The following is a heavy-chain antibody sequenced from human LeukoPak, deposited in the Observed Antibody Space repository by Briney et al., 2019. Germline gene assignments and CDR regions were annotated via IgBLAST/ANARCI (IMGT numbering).Heavy chain of an antibody. CDR3: AKHSRGSFRGASAFDY. V-gene: IGHV3-21*04. CDR1: GFTFSSYS. J-gene: IGHJ4*02. CDR2: ISSSSSYI. D-gene: IGHD1-26*01. Sequence: KTGGSLRLSCAASGFTFSSYSMNWVRQAPGKGLEWVSSISSSSSYIYYADSVKGRFTISRDNSKNTLYLQMNSLRAEDTAAYYCAKHSRGSFRGASAFDYWGQGTVVTVSS.